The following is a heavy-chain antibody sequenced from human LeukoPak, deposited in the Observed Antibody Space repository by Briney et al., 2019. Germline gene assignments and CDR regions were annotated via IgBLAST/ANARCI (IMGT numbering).Heavy chain of an antibody. V-gene: IGHV1-69*01. CDR2: IIPIFGTA. CDR3: ASTLLTGYSSGWYSDY. D-gene: IGHD6-19*01. J-gene: IGHJ4*02. Sequence: GSSVKVSCKASGGTFSSYAISWVRQAPGQGLEWMGGIIPIFGTANYAQKFQGRVTITADESTSTAYMELSSLRSEDTAVYYCASTLLTGYSSGWYSDYWGQGTLVTVSS. CDR1: GGTFSSYA.